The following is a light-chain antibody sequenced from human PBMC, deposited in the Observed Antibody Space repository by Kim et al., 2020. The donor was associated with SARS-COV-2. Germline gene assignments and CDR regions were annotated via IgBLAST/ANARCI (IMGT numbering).Light chain of an antibody. CDR2: DVS. Sequence: GHSIIISCTESTADIGSYDYVSWYQQHPGKAPNLLIYDVSNRPSGVSHRVSGSKSGSTASLTISGLQADDEADYYCASYTRSSTVVFGGGTQLTVL. CDR3: ASYTRSSTVV. J-gene: IGLJ3*02. CDR1: TADIGSYDY. V-gene: IGLV2-14*03.